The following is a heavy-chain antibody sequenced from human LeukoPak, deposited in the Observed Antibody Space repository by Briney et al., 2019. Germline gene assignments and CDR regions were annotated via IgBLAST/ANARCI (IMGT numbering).Heavy chain of an antibody. V-gene: IGHV4-30-2*01. CDR3: ARGYSSSRTSNYYYYYGMDV. Sequence: SQTLSLTCAVSGGSISSGGYSWSWIRQPPGKGLEWIGYIYHSGSTYYNPSLKSRVTISVDRSKNQFSLKLSSVTAADTAVYYCARGYSSSRTSNYYYYYGMDVWGQGTTVTVSS. J-gene: IGHJ6*02. CDR1: GGSISSGGYS. D-gene: IGHD6-6*01. CDR2: IYHSGST.